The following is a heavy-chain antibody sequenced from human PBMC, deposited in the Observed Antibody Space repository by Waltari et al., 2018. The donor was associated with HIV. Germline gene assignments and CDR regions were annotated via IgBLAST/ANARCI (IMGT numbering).Heavy chain of an antibody. CDR2: IYYSGST. V-gene: IGHV4-39*01. J-gene: IGHJ6*02. Sequence: QLQLQESGPGLVKPSETLSLTCTVSGGSISSSSYYWGWIRPPPGKGLEWIGSIYYSGSTYYNPSLKSRVTISVDTSKNQFSLKLSSVTAADTAVYYCARPIVVGALGYGMDVWGQGTTVTVSS. CDR3: ARPIVVGALGYGMDV. CDR1: GGSISSSSYY. D-gene: IGHD2-2*01.